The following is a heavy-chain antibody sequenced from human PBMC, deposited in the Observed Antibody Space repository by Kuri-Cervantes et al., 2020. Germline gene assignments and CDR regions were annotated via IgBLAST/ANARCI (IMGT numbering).Heavy chain of an antibody. D-gene: IGHD6-13*01. CDR1: GGSFSGYY. V-gene: IGHV4-34*01. CDR2: INHSGST. Sequence: GSLRLSCAVYGGSFSGYYWSWIRQPPGKGLEWIGEINHSGSTNYNPSLKSRVTISVDTSKNQFSLKLSSVTAADTAVYYCARGVGLRYAAAGSFSTYYYYYGMDVWGQGTTVTVSS. CDR3: ARGVGLRYAAAGSFSTYYYYYGMDV. J-gene: IGHJ6*02.